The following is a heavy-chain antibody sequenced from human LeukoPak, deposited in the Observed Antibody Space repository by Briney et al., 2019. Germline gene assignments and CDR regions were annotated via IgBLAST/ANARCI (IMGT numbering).Heavy chain of an antibody. CDR2: IYYSGST. V-gene: IGHV4-39*01. CDR1: GGSISSSSYY. D-gene: IGHD4-23*01. J-gene: IGHJ4*02. CDR3: AGLSHDSRWYFDY. Sequence: PSETLSLTCTVSGGSISSSSYYWGWIRQPPGKGLEWIGSIYYSGSTYYNPSLKSRVTISVDTSKNQFSLKLSSVTAADTAVYYCAGLSHDSRWYFDYWGQGTLVTVSS.